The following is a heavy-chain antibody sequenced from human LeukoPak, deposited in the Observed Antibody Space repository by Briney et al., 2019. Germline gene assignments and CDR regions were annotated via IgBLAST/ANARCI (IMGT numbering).Heavy chain of an antibody. CDR3: AITSRSTMGNAFDI. D-gene: IGHD2-2*01. CDR2: IYYSGST. V-gene: IGHV4-39*01. J-gene: IGHJ3*02. CDR1: GGSISSSSYY. Sequence: SETLSLTCTVSGGSISSSSYYWGWIRQPPGRGQEWIGSIYYSGSTYYNPSLKSRVTISVDTSKNQFSLKLSSVTAADTAVYYCAITSRSTMGNAFDIWGQGSMVTVSS.